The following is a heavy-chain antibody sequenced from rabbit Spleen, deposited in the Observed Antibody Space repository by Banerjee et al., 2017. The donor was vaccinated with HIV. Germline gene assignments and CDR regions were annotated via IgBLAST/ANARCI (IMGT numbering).Heavy chain of an antibody. J-gene: IGHJ4*01. D-gene: IGHD1-1*01. CDR1: GFSLSSND. Sequence: QEQLVESGGGLVQPEGSLTLTCTASGFSLSSNDMCWVRQAPGKGLEWIACIYDGSSPKTYYASWAKGRFTISRTSSTTVTLRMTSLTAADTATYFCARASYSGGGHGNGYGLWGPGTLVTVS. CDR3: ARASYSGGGHGNGYGL. V-gene: IGHV1S45*01. CDR2: IYDGSSPKT.